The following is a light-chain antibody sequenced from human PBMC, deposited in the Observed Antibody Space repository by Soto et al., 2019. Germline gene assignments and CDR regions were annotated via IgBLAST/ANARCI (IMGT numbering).Light chain of an antibody. CDR3: QVWDTGSDHLV. CDR2: YDN. J-gene: IGLJ2*01. Sequence: SYELTQPPSVAVAPGETASITCGGNNIGSKSVHWYQQKPGQAPVLVIYYDNDWPSGIPERFSGSNSGNTATLTISRVEAGDEADYYCQVWDTGSDHLVFGGGTKLTVL. CDR1: NIGSKS. V-gene: IGLV3-21*04.